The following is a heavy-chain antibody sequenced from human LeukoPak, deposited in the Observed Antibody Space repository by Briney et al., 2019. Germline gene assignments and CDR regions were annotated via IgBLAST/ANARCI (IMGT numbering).Heavy chain of an antibody. CDR2: INHSGST. CDR3: GKHPGSYHGPIDY. D-gene: IGHD3-10*01. V-gene: IGHV4-34*01. J-gene: IGHJ4*02. Sequence: PSETLSLTCAVYGGSFSGYYWSWIRQPPGKGLEWIGEINHSGSTNYNPSLKSRVTISVDTSKNQFSLKLSSVTAADTAVYYCGKHPGSYHGPIDYWGQGTLVTVSS. CDR1: GGSFSGYY.